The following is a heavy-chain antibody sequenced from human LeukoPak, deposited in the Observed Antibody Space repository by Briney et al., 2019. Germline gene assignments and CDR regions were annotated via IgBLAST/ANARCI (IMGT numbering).Heavy chain of an antibody. Sequence: GGSLGLSCADSAFTVSNKYMSWVRQAPGKGLEWVSVIYSDGTAYYADSVRGRFTISRDNSKNTLYLQMSSLRAEDTALYYCARGGAYDSHGVLDYWGHGDLVTVSS. CDR2: IYSDGTA. D-gene: IGHD5-12*01. CDR3: ARGGAYDSHGVLDY. CDR1: AFTVSNKY. J-gene: IGHJ4*01. V-gene: IGHV3-53*01.